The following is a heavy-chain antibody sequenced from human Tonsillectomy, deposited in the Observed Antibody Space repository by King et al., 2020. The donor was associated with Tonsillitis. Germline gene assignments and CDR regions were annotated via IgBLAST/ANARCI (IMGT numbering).Heavy chain of an antibody. CDR3: ARDRTHLCSDY. CDR2: ISSSSSYI. CDR1: GFTFSSYS. V-gene: IGHV3-21*01. D-gene: IGHD3-10*02. J-gene: IGHJ4*02. Sequence: VQLVESGGGLVKPGGSLRLSCAASGFTFSSYSMNWVRQAPGKGLEWVSSISSSSSYIYYADSGKGRFTISRDNAKNSLYLQMNSLRAEGTAVYYCARDRTHLCSDYWGQGTLVTVSS.